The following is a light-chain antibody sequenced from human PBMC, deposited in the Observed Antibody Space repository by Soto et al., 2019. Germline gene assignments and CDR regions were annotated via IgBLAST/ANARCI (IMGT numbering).Light chain of an antibody. CDR3: QQCSSGAPTWT. Sequence: EIVLTQSPGTLSLSPGERATLSCRASQSVSSSYLAWYQQKPGQAPRLLIYGASSRATGIPDRFSGRRPGRDFGLTISRLAPEDFAVYYFQQCSSGAPTWTFGQWDKVDIK. V-gene: IGKV3-20*01. CDR1: QSVSSSY. CDR2: GAS. J-gene: IGKJ1*01.